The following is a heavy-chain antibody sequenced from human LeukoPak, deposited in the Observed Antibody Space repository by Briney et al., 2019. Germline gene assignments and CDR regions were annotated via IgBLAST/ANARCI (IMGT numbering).Heavy chain of an antibody. V-gene: IGHV1-69*06. J-gene: IGHJ4*01. CDR2: IIPIFGTA. D-gene: IGHD3-10*01. Sequence: GASVKVCCKASGGTFSSYAISWVRQAPGQGLEWMGGIIPIFGTATYAQKFQGRVTITVDRSTTTASLQLSSLKPKDTPDNSCPKKPVGLSSGEFDNSGPGALGTASS. CDR3: PKKPVGLSSGEFDN. CDR1: GGTFSSYA.